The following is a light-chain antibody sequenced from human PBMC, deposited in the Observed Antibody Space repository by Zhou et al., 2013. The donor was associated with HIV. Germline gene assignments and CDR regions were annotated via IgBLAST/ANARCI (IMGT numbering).Light chain of an antibody. Sequence: DTLMTQSPSTLSASVGDRVTITCRASESIRSWLAWYQKKPGKAPKLLIYGASSLESGVPSRFSGSRSGTKFTLTITNLQPDDFATYYCQQYDSLWTFGQGTKVDIK. CDR3: QQYDSLWT. J-gene: IGKJ1*01. CDR2: GAS. CDR1: ESIRSW. V-gene: IGKV1-5*03.